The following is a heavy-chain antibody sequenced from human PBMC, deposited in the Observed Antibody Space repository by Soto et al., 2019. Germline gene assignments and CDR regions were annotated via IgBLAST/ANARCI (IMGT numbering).Heavy chain of an antibody. D-gene: IGHD2-15*01. CDR1: GYTFTSYD. Sequence: ASVKVSCKASGYTFTSYDINWVRQATGRGLEWMGWMNPNSGNTGYAQKFQGRVTMTRNTSISTAYMELSSLRSEDTAVYYCARVRDCSGGSCPAFDIWGQGTMVTVSS. V-gene: IGHV1-8*01. J-gene: IGHJ3*02. CDR3: ARVRDCSGGSCPAFDI. CDR2: MNPNSGNT.